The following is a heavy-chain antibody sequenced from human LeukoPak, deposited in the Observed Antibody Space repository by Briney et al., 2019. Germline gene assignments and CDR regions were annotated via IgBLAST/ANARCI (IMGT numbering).Heavy chain of an antibody. CDR3: VRDRNWAFDY. Sequence: PGGSLRLSCAASGFTFSSYAMSWVRQAPGKGLEWASVISGGGGITYYADSVKGRFTISRDNAKNSLHLQMNSLRAEDTALYYCVRDRNWAFDYWGQGTLVTVSS. CDR1: GFTFSSYA. D-gene: IGHD7-27*01. CDR2: ISGGGGIT. V-gene: IGHV3-23*01. J-gene: IGHJ4*02.